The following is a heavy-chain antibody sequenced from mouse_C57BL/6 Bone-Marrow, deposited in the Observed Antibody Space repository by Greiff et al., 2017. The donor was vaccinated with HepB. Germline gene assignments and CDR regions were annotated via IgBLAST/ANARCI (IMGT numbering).Heavy chain of an antibody. V-gene: IGHV10-1*01. CDR2: IRSKSNNYAT. J-gene: IGHJ4*01. Sequence: EVKLVESGGGLVQPKGSLKLSCAASGFSFNTYAMNWVRQAPGKGLEWVARIRSKSNNYATYYADSVKDRFTISRDDSESMLYLQMNNLKTEDTAMYYCVRPLRYYAMDYWGQGTSVTVSS. D-gene: IGHD2-12*01. CDR1: GFSFNTYA. CDR3: VRPLRYYAMDY.